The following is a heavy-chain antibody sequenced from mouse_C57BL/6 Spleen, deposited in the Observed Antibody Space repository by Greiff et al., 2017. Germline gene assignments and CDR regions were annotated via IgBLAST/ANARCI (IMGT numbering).Heavy chain of an antibody. CDR3: ARWGDYEFPYYFDY. CDR1: GYSFTGYY. V-gene: IGHV1-42*01. Sequence: EVQLQQSGPELVKPGASVKISCKASGYSFTGYYMNWVKQSPEKSLEWIGEINPSTGGTTYNQKFKAKATLTVDKSSSTAYMQLKSLTSEDSAVYYCARWGDYEFPYYFDYWGQGTTLTVSS. D-gene: IGHD2-4*01. J-gene: IGHJ2*01. CDR2: INPSTGGT.